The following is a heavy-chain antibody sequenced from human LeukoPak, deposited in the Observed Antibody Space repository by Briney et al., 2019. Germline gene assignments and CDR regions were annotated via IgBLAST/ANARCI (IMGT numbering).Heavy chain of an antibody. J-gene: IGHJ4*02. CDR1: GGSFSGYY. CDR3: ARDPTAMGGTGGFDY. Sequence: SETLSLTCAVYGGSFSGYYWSWIRQPPGKGLEWIGEINHSGSTNYNPSLKSRVTISVDSSKNQFSLKLSSVTAADTAVYYCARDPTAMGGTGGFDYWGQGTLVTVSS. CDR2: INHSGST. V-gene: IGHV4-34*01. D-gene: IGHD5-18*01.